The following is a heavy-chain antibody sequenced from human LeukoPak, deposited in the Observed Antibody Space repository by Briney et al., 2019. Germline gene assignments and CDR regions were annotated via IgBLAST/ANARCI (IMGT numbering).Heavy chain of an antibody. CDR2: ISWDGVST. D-gene: IGHD3-10*01. CDR3: AKDILWFGEEGAFDI. J-gene: IGHJ3*02. CDR1: GFTFDDYT. Sequence: GGSLRLSCAASGFTFDDYTMHLVRQAPGKGLEWVSLISWDGVSTYYADAVKGRFTISRDKRTNSLYLQMNSLRTEDTALYYCAKDILWFGEEGAFDIWGQGTMVTVSS. V-gene: IGHV3-43*01.